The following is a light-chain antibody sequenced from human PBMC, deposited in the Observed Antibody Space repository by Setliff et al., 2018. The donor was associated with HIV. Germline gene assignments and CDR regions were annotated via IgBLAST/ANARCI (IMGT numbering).Light chain of an antibody. CDR3: CSYADSYTSLYV. J-gene: IGLJ1*01. Sequence: QSALAQPRSVSGSPGQSVTISCTGTSSDVGAYNYVSWHQHYPGKAPKLIIYDVNERPSGVPDRFPGSKSGNTASLTISGLQAEDEADYYCCSYADSYTSLYVFGTGTKVTVL. CDR2: DVN. V-gene: IGLV2-11*01. CDR1: SSDVGAYNY.